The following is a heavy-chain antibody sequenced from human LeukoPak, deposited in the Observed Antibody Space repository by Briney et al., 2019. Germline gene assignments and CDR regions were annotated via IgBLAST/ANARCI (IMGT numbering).Heavy chain of an antibody. CDR2: ISAYNGNT. CDR1: GYTFTGYY. Sequence: ASVKVSCKASGYTFTGYYMHWVRQAPGQGLEWMGWISAYNGNTNYAQKLQGRVTMTTDTSTSTAYMELRSLRSDDTAAYYCARSSSGYLNYWGQGTLVTVSS. D-gene: IGHD3-22*01. J-gene: IGHJ4*02. CDR3: ARSSSGYLNY. V-gene: IGHV1-18*04.